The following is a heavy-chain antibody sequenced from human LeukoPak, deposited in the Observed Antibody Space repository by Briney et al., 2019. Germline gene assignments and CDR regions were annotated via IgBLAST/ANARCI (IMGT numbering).Heavy chain of an antibody. J-gene: IGHJ6*02. Sequence: SQTLSLTCAISGDGVSSNSATWNWIRQSPSRGLEWLGRTYYRSKWYNDYAVSVKSRITINPDTSKNQFSLQLNSVTPEDTAVYYCAREIVAKPYYYYGMDVWGQGTTVTVSS. CDR3: AREIVAKPYYYYGMDV. CDR2: TYYRSKWYN. V-gene: IGHV6-1*01. CDR1: GDGVSSNSAT. D-gene: IGHD5-12*01.